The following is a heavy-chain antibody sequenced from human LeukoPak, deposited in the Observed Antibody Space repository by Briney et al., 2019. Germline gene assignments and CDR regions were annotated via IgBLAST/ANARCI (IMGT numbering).Heavy chain of an antibody. CDR1: GGTFSSYA. Sequence: SVKVSCKASGGTFSSYAISWVRQAPGQGLEWMGGIIPIFGTANYAQKFQGRVTITADESTSTAYMELSSLRSEDTAVYYCARDRGIAVAGGTSEYWGQGTLVTVSS. CDR3: ARDRGIAVAGGTSEY. D-gene: IGHD6-19*01. J-gene: IGHJ4*02. CDR2: IIPIFGTA. V-gene: IGHV1-69*01.